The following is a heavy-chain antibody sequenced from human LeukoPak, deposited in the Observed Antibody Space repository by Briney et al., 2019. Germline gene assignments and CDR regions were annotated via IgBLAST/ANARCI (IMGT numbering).Heavy chain of an antibody. V-gene: IGHV3-23*01. Sequence: PGGSLRLSCAAPGFTFSSYAMNWVCQAPGKGLEWVSTIRGSGDITYYADSVKGRLTISRDNSKNTLYLQISSLRAEDTAIYYCAKDGISGWYGNHFDFWGQGILVTGSS. CDR3: AKDGISGWYGNHFDF. J-gene: IGHJ4*02. CDR2: IRGSGDIT. D-gene: IGHD6-19*01. CDR1: GFTFSSYA.